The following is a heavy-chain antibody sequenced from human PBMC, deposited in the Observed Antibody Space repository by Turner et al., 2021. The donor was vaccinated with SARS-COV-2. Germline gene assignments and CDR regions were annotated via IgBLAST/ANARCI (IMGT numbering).Heavy chain of an antibody. J-gene: IGHJ4*02. CDR2: IDSSSSTI. V-gene: IGHV3-48*01. Sequence: VHLVVSGGGLVQPGGSLILSCVASGFTFSTYSMNWVRQDPGKGLEWVSYIDSSSSTIYYADSVKGRFTISRDNAKNSLYLQMNSLRADDTAVYYCASPFDYWGQGTLVTVSS. CDR1: GFTFSTYS. CDR3: ASPFDY.